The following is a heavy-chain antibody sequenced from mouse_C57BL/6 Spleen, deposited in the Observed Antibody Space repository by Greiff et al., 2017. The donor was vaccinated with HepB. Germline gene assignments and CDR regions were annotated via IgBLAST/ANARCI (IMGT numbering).Heavy chain of an antibody. J-gene: IGHJ1*03. CDR3: ARGGTTVVFPYWYFDV. V-gene: IGHV1-26*01. CDR2: INPNNGGT. D-gene: IGHD1-1*01. Sequence: VQLQQSGPELVKPGASVKISCKASGYTFTDYYMNWVKQSHGKSLEWIGDINPNNGGTSYNQKFKGKATLTVDKSSSTAYMELRSLTSEDSAVYYCARGGTTVVFPYWYFDVWGTGTTVTVSS. CDR1: GYTFTDYY.